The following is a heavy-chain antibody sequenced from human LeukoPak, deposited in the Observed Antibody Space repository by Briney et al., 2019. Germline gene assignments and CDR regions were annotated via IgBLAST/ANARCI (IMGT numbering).Heavy chain of an antibody. J-gene: IGHJ4*02. V-gene: IGHV3-21*01. CDR2: ISSNSDYI. Sequence: KSGGSLRLSCVASGFTFSSFTMDWVRRAPGKGLERVSSISSNSDYIYYADSVKGRFTISRDNAKNSLYLQMTSLRAEDTAVYFCARGVGATTHYFDFWGQGALVTVSS. D-gene: IGHD1-26*01. CDR3: ARGVGATTHYFDF. CDR1: GFTFSSFT.